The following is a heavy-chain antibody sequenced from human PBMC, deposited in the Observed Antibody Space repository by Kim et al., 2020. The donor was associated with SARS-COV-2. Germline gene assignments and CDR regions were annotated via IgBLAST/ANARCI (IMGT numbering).Heavy chain of an antibody. V-gene: IGHV7-4-1*02. Sequence: ASVKVSCKASGYTFTSYAMNWVRQAPGQGLEWMGWINTNTGNPTYAQGFTGRFVFSLDTSVSTAYLQISSLKAEDTAVYYCARDLNVDTAMADEDYWGQGTLVTVSS. CDR1: GYTFTSYA. J-gene: IGHJ4*02. D-gene: IGHD5-18*01. CDR2: INTNTGNP. CDR3: ARDLNVDTAMADEDY.